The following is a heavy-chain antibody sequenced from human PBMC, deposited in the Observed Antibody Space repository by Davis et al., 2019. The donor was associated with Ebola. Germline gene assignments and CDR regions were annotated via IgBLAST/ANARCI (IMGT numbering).Heavy chain of an antibody. CDR2: ISSNGGST. J-gene: IGHJ2*01. D-gene: IGHD6-13*01. V-gene: IGHV3-64*01. CDR1: GFTFSSYA. CDR3: ARDRIAAAGLHSYWYFDL. Sequence: PGGSLRLSCAASGFTFSSYAMHWVRQAPGKGLEYVSAISSNGGSTYYANSVKGRFTISRDNSKNTLYLQMGSLRAEDMAVYYCARDRIAAAGLHSYWYFDLWGRGTLVTVSS.